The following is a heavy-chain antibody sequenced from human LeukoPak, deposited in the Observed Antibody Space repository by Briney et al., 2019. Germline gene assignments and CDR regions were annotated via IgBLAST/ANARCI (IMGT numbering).Heavy chain of an antibody. J-gene: IGHJ1*01. CDR3: ARGYYDSSDFEYFQH. CDR2: INPSGGST. D-gene: IGHD3-22*01. V-gene: IGHV1-46*01. CDR1: GYTFTSYC. Sequence: VASVKVSCKASGYTFTSYCMHWVRQAPGQGLEWMGIINPSGGSTSYAQKFQGRVTMTRDTSTSTVYMELSRLRSDDTAVFFCARGYYDSSDFEYFQHWGQGTLVTVSS.